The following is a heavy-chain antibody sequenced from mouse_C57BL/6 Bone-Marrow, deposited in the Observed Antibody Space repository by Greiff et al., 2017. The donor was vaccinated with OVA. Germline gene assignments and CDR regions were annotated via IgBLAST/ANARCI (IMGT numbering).Heavy chain of an antibody. CDR3: ARLLSGDWYFDV. D-gene: IGHD2-1*01. Sequence: VKVVESGPGLVAPSQSLSITCTVSGFSLTSYAISWVRQPPGKGLEWLGVIWTGGGTHYNSALKSRLSISKDNSKRQVFLKMNSLQTDDTAMYYCARLLSGDWYFDVWGTGTTVTVSS. CDR1: GFSLTSYA. J-gene: IGHJ1*03. CDR2: IWTGGGT. V-gene: IGHV2-9-1*01.